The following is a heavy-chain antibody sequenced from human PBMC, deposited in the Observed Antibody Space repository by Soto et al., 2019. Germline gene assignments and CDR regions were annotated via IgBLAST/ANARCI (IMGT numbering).Heavy chain of an antibody. Sequence: EVQLVESGGGLVKPGGSLRLSCAASGFTFSNAWMSWVRQAPGKGLEWVGRIKSKTDGGTTDYAAPVKGRFTISRDDSKHTLYLKMNSLKTGDTAVYYCTTDLFVSESIAARRLYYYYGMDVWGQGPTVTVSS. D-gene: IGHD6-6*01. J-gene: IGHJ6*02. V-gene: IGHV3-15*01. CDR3: TTDLFVSESIAARRLYYYYGMDV. CDR2: IKSKTDGGTT. CDR1: GFTFSNAW.